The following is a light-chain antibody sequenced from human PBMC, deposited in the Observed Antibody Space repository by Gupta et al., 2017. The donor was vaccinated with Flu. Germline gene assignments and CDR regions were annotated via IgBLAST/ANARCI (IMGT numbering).Light chain of an antibody. J-gene: IGKJ1*01. CDR1: KSVSSY. Sequence: DIQMTQSPSSLSAAVGDRVTITCRASKSVSSYLNWYQQKPGKAPKLLIYAASSLHSGVPSRFIGSGSGTDFTLTITILQPGAFASYFCQQSYITPWTFGQGTKVDMK. V-gene: IGKV1-39*01. CDR2: AAS. CDR3: QQSYITPWT.